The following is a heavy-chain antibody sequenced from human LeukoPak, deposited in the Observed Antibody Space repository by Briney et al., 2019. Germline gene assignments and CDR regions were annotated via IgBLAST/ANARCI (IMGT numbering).Heavy chain of an antibody. J-gene: IGHJ4*02. Sequence: SETLSLTCTVSGGSISSGGYYWSWIRQHPGKGLEWIGYIYYSGSTYYNPSLKSRVTISVDTSKNQFSLKLSSVTAADTAVYYCAREGLGTAMVPVGFDYWGQGTLVTVSS. V-gene: IGHV4-31*03. CDR3: AREGLGTAMVPVGFDY. CDR1: GGSISSGGYY. CDR2: IYYSGST. D-gene: IGHD5-18*01.